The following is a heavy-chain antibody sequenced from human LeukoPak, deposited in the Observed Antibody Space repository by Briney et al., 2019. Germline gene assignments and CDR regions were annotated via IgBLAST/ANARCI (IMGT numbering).Heavy chain of an antibody. CDR2: FDPEDGET. D-gene: IGHD3-10*01. Sequence: ASVKVSCKVSGYTLTELSMHWVRQAPGKGLEWMGGFDPEDGETIYAQKFQGRVTMTEDTSTDTAYMELSSLRSEDTAVYYCATGGGITMVRGVNSGQNENWFDPWGQGTLVTVSS. CDR1: GYTLTELS. J-gene: IGHJ5*02. CDR3: ATGGGITMVRGVNSGQNENWFDP. V-gene: IGHV1-24*01.